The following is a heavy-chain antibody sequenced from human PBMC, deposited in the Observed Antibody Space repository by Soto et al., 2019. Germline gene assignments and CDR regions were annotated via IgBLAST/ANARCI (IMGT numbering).Heavy chain of an antibody. J-gene: IGHJ4*02. Sequence: ASVKVSCKVSGYTLTELSMHWVRQAPGKGLEWMGGFDPEDGETIYAQKFQGRVTMTEDTSTDTAYMELSSLRSEDTAVYYCATVPYNWNSLEMHYWGQGTLVTVSS. CDR3: ATVPYNWNSLEMHY. CDR2: FDPEDGET. CDR1: GYTLTELS. D-gene: IGHD1-7*01. V-gene: IGHV1-24*01.